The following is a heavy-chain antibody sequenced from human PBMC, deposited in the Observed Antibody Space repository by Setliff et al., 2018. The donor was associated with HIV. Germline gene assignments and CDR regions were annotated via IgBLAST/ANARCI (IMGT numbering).Heavy chain of an antibody. V-gene: IGHV1-2*02. CDR1: GYTFTGYY. D-gene: IGHD7-27*01. J-gene: IGHJ4*02. CDR3: ARQLSNSLDY. CDR2: INPNSGGT. Sequence: ASVKVSCKASGYTFTGYYMHWVRQAPGQGLEWMGWINPNSGGTNYAQKFRGRVTLTSATSISTAYMELSSLRSDDTAVYYCARQLSNSLDYWGQGTLVTVSS.